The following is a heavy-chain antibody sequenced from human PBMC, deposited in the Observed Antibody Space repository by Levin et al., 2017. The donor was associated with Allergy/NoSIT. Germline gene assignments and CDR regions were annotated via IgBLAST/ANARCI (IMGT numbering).Heavy chain of an antibody. J-gene: IGHJ5*02. D-gene: IGHD2/OR15-2a*01. CDR1: GFTFSDYY. CDR2: ISGSGYSM. CDR3: ARIIASYRGWFDP. Sequence: PGGSLRLSCAASGFTFSDYYMIWIRQAPGKGLEWVSYISGSGYSMYYADSVKGRFTISRDNAKNSLYLEMNSLRAEDTAVYYCARIIASYRGWFDPWGQGTLVNVSS. V-gene: IGHV3-11*01.